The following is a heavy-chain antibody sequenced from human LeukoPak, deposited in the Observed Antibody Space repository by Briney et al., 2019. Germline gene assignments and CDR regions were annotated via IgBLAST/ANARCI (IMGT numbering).Heavy chain of an antibody. J-gene: IGHJ4*02. D-gene: IGHD2-15*01. V-gene: IGHV4-61*02. CDR2: IYTSGST. CDR3: AREPVPRYCSGGSCQDY. Sequence: PSETLSLTCTVSGGSISSGSYYWRWIRQPAGKGLEWIGRIYTSGSTNYNPSLKSRVTISVDTSKNQFSLKLSSVTAADTAVYYCAREPVPRYCSGGSCQDYWGQGTLVTVSS. CDR1: GGSISSGSYY.